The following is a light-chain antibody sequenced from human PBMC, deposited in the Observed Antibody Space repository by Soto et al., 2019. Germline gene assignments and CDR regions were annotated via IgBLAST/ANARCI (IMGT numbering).Light chain of an antibody. V-gene: IGKV1-39*01. CDR3: LQDINYPWT. J-gene: IGKJ1*01. Sequence: DVQMTQSTSSLSASIGDRVTIACRASQYINTYLNWYQQKPGKAPKLLIYATSSLQSGVPSRFSGSGSGTDFTLIITSLQPEDSATYYCLQDINYPWTFGHGTNADIK. CDR2: ATS. CDR1: QYINTY.